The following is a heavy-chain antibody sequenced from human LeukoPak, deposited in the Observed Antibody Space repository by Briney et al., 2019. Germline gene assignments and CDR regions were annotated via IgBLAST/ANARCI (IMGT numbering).Heavy chain of an antibody. CDR3: ARTERRGSRNNWLDR. CDR2: ISGANGNT. D-gene: IGHD2-2*01. J-gene: IGHJ5*02. V-gene: IGHV1-18*01. Sequence: ASVKVSCKTSGYNFRNYGINWVRQAPGQGLEWMGWISGANGNTDYAQNVQGRVTMITDPSTSTAFMELRSLRSDDTAVYYCARTERRGSRNNWLDRWGQGTLVTVSS. CDR1: GYNFRNYG.